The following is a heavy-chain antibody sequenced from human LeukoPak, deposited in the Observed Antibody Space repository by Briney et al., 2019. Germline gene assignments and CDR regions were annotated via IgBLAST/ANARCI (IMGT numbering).Heavy chain of an antibody. Sequence: SETLSLTCSFSGYSISSGYYWGWIRQPPGQGLEWIGNIYHSGSTYYNPSLKSRVTISVDTSKNQFSLKLSSVTAADTAVYYCARHKDYYYSYMDVWGKGTTVTISS. CDR3: ARHKDYYYSYMDV. V-gene: IGHV4-38-2*01. CDR2: IYHSGST. J-gene: IGHJ6*03. CDR1: GYSISSGYY.